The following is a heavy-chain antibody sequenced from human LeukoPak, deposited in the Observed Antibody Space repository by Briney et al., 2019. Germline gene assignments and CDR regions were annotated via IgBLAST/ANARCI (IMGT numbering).Heavy chain of an antibody. J-gene: IGHJ4*02. CDR3: ARARRTGYGGNSNYFDS. V-gene: IGHV4-59*01. CDR2: IYYSGST. D-gene: IGHD4-23*01. Sequence: SETLSLTCTVSGGSISSDYWSWIRQPPGKGLEWIGYIYYSGSTNYNPSLKSRVTISIDTSKNQFALKMTSVTAADTAVYYCARARRTGYGGNSNYFDSWGQGTLVTVSS. CDR1: GGSISSDY.